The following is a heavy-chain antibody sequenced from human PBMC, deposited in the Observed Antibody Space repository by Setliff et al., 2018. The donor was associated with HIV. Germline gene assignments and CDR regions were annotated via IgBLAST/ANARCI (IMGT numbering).Heavy chain of an antibody. CDR3: ANSVTDASYWYFIH. CDR1: GFIFTNYG. D-gene: IGHD4-17*01. Sequence: ASVKDSCKASGFIFTNYGIHWVRQAPGHSLEWMGFINSGTGNTIYSQKFQGRVTFSRDTSASTAYMELSSLRSEDTAVYYCANSVTDASYWYFIHWGRGSPVTVSS. V-gene: IGHV1-3*01. J-gene: IGHJ2*01. CDR2: INSGTGNT.